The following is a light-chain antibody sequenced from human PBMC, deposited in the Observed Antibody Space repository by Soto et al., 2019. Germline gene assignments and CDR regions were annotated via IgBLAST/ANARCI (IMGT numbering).Light chain of an antibody. CDR3: SSYTSSSTLEVV. V-gene: IGLV2-14*01. J-gene: IGLJ2*01. CDR2: DVS. Sequence: HSVLTQPASVSGSPGQSITISCTGTSSDVGGYIYVSWYQQHPGKAPKLMIYDVSNRPSGVSNRFSGSKSGNTASLTISGLQAEDEADYYCSSYTSSSTLEVVFGGGTQLTVL. CDR1: SSDVGGYIY.